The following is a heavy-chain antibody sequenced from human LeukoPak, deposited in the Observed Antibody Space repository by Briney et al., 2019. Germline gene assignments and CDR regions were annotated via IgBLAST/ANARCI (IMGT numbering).Heavy chain of an antibody. Sequence: PGGSLRLSCAASGFTFSSYAMSWVRQAPGKGLEWVSAISGSGSSTYYADSVKGRFTISRDNSKNTLYLQMNSLRAEDTAVYYCARGCSSTSCYGFDYWGQGTLVTVSS. CDR2: ISGSGSST. V-gene: IGHV3-23*01. CDR1: GFTFSSYA. CDR3: ARGCSSTSCYGFDY. J-gene: IGHJ4*02. D-gene: IGHD2-2*01.